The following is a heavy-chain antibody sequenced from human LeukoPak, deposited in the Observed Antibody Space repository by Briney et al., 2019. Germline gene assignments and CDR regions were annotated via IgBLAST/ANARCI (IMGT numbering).Heavy chain of an antibody. V-gene: IGHV1-2*02. D-gene: IGHD3-9*01. CDR2: INPNSGGT. CDR1: GYTFTGYY. J-gene: IGHJ4*02. CDR3: ARLYYDILTGYFYTPLYYFDY. Sequence: ASVKVSCKASGYTFTGYYMHWVRQAPGQGLEWMGWINPNSGGTNYAQKFQGRVTMTRDTSISTAYMELSRLRSDDTAVYYCARLYYDILTGYFYTPLYYFDYWGQGTLVTVSS.